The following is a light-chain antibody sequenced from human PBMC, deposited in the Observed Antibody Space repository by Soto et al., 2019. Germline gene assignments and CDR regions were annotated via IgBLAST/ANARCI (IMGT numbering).Light chain of an antibody. J-gene: IGKJ1*01. CDR2: GAS. CDR1: QSVSSN. Sequence: EIVMTQSPATLSVSPGERATLSCRASQSVSSNLAWYQQKPGQTPRLLIYGASIRATGIPARFSGSGSVTEFTLTISSLQSEDSAVYYCQQYNAWPPWTFGQGTKVEI. V-gene: IGKV3-15*01. CDR3: QQYNAWPPWT.